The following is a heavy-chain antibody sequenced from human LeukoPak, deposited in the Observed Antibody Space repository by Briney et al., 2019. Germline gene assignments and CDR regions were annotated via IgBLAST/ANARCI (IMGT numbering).Heavy chain of an antibody. D-gene: IGHD6-13*01. V-gene: IGHV3-30-3*01. J-gene: IGHJ6*02. CDR1: GFTFSSYA. Sequence: GGSQRLSCAASGFTFSSYAMHWVRQAPGKGLEWVAVISYDGSNKYYADSVKGRFTISRDNSKNTLYLQMNSLRAEDTAVYYCARTVAEGSSWYPLYYYYGMDVWGQGTTVTVSS. CDR2: ISYDGSNK. CDR3: ARTVAEGSSWYPLYYYYGMDV.